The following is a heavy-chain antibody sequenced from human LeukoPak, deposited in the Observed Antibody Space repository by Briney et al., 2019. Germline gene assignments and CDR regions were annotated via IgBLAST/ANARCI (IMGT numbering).Heavy chain of an antibody. D-gene: IGHD2-2*01. V-gene: IGHV3-21*01. CDR2: ISSSSSYI. Sequence: GGSLRLSCAASGFTFSSYGMHWVRQAPGKGLEWVSSISSSSSYIYYADSVKGRFTISRDNAKNSLYLQMNSLRAEDTAVYYCAREASPAEPDIVVVPAAFDYWGQGTLVTVSS. CDR3: AREASPAEPDIVVVPAAFDY. J-gene: IGHJ4*02. CDR1: GFTFSSYG.